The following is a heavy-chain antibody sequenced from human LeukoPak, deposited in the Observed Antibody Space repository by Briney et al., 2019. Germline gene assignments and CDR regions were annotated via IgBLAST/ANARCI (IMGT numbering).Heavy chain of an antibody. V-gene: IGHV3-30*02. J-gene: IGHJ4*02. Sequence: GGSLRLSCAASGFTFSSYGMHWVRQAPGKGLEWVAFIRYDGSNKYYADSVKGRFTISRDNSKNTLYLQMNSLRAEDTAVYYCAKDPIAGYDSSGYYPRGYLDYWGQGTLVTVSS. D-gene: IGHD3-22*01. CDR1: GFTFSSYG. CDR2: IRYDGSNK. CDR3: AKDPIAGYDSSGYYPRGYLDY.